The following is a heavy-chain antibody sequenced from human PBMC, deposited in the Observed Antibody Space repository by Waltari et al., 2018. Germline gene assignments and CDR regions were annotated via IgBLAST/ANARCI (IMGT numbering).Heavy chain of an antibody. Sequence: EVQVVASGGDLVQPGGSLRLSCAGSGFPFRDHYIDGVRQAPGKGMRWLGLTRNKENSESTVYAASVKGRMTISRDDSKNLAYLQMNSLGSDDTAIYYCVRSYTASPMDVWGQGTTVTVSS. J-gene: IGHJ6*02. CDR1: GFPFRDHY. CDR2: TRNKENSEST. D-gene: IGHD2-2*02. V-gene: IGHV3-72*01. CDR3: VRSYTASPMDV.